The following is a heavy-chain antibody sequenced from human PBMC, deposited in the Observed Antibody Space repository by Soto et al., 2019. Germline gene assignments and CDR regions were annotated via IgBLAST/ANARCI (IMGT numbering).Heavy chain of an antibody. Sequence: EVQLLESGGGLVQPGGSLRLSCAASGFSFSSYAMVWVRQAPGKGLERVSVISARGGSSYFADSVKGRFTISRDNSKNVLSLEMNSLRAGDTAIYFCAKGSIEYSAAVDNWGQGTLVLVSS. V-gene: IGHV3-23*01. J-gene: IGHJ4*02. CDR1: GFSFSSYA. CDR2: ISARGGSS. CDR3: AKGSIEYSAAVDN. D-gene: IGHD5-12*01.